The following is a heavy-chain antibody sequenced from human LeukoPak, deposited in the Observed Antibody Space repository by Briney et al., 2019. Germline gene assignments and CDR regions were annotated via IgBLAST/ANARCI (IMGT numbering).Heavy chain of an antibody. J-gene: IGHJ4*02. CDR2: IYYSGST. CDR3: ASTPYDSSGYYYVWGGY. CDR1: GGSISSSSYY. D-gene: IGHD3-22*01. Sequence: PSETLSLTCTVSGGSISSSSYYWGSIRQPPGKGLEWIGSIYYSGSTYYNPSLKSRVTISVDTSKNQFSLKLSSVTAADTAVYYCASTPYDSSGYYYVWGGYWGQRTLVTVSS. V-gene: IGHV4-39*01.